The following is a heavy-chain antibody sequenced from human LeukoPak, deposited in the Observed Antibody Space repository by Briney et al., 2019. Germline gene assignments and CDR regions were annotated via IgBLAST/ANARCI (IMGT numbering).Heavy chain of an antibody. CDR1: GFTFSSYG. J-gene: IGHJ4*02. Sequence: QAGGSLRLSCAASGFTFSSYGMHWVRQAPGKGLEWVAVISYDGSNKYYADSVKGRFTISRDNSKNTLYLQMNSLRAEDTAVYYCAKVRTHYYDSSDPNDYWGQGTLVTVSS. CDR3: AKVRTHYYDSSDPNDY. CDR2: ISYDGSNK. V-gene: IGHV3-30*18. D-gene: IGHD3-22*01.